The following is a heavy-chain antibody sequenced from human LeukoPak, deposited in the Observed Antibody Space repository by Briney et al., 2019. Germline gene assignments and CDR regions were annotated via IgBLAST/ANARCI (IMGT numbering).Heavy chain of an antibody. CDR2: INPNSGGT. J-gene: IGHJ4*02. Sequence: ASVKVSCKASGYTFTGYYMHWVRQAPGQGLEWMGWINPNSGGTNYAQKFQGRVTMTRDTSISTAYLQWSSLKASDTAMYYCARYSSSGPYYFDYWGQGTLVTVSS. CDR1: GYTFTGYY. D-gene: IGHD6-13*01. V-gene: IGHV1-2*02. CDR3: ARYSSSGPYYFDY.